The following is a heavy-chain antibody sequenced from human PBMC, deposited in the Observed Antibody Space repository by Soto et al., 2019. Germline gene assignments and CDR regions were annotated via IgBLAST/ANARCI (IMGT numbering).Heavy chain of an antibody. CDR3: AAAAIPFAGRHPDF. Sequence: QVQLVQSGAEVKRPGASVKVSCKASGYMFTGFYLHWVRLAPGQGLEWMGWINPNNGVTAYAKTFQGRVTMTRDSSISTAYMELSSLRSDDTAVYFCAAAAIPFAGRHPDFWGQGTVVTVS. D-gene: IGHD6-13*01. J-gene: IGHJ4*02. CDR1: GYMFTGFY. V-gene: IGHV1-2*02. CDR2: INPNNGVT.